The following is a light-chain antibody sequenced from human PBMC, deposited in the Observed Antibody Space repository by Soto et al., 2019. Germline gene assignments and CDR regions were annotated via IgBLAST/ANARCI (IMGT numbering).Light chain of an antibody. J-gene: IGLJ2*01. V-gene: IGLV1-44*01. CDR3: AAWDASLNGPV. CDR2: SND. CDR1: SSNIGLNT. Sequence: QSVLTQPPSASGTPGQRVTISCSGDSSNIGLNTVNWYQQLPGTAPRLLTYSNDQRPSGVPDRFSGSKSGTSASLAISGLQSEDEAEYFCAAWDASLNGPVFGGGTKLTVL.